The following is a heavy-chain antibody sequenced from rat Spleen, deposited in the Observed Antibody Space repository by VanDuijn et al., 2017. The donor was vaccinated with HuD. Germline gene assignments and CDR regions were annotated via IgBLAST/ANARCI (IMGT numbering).Heavy chain of an antibody. CDR2: MKYDGDT. Sequence: QVQLKESGPGLVQPSQTLSLTCTVSGFSLMDYSVHWVRQPPGKGLEWMGRMKYDGDTYYNSAVQSRLSISRDTSKSQVFLKMNSLQPEDTGTYYCVRHVTYYFDYWGQGVVVTVSS. V-gene: IGHV2S30*01. J-gene: IGHJ2*01. CDR1: GFSLMDYS. D-gene: IGHD1-12*01. CDR3: VRHVTYYFDY.